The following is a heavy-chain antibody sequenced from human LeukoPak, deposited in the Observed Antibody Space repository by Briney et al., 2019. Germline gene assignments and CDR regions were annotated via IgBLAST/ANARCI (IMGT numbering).Heavy chain of an antibody. J-gene: IGHJ4*02. Sequence: ASVKVSCTVSGSSLSELSLYWVRQAPGKGLEWMGGFDVIDSETFYAQKFQGRVTMTEDSSRDTAYMELRSLTSDDTGLYYLAAGRPYSLLDYWGREPWSPSPQ. D-gene: IGHD5-18*01. V-gene: IGHV1-24*01. CDR1: GSSLSELS. CDR2: FDVIDSET. CDR3: AAGRPYSLLDY.